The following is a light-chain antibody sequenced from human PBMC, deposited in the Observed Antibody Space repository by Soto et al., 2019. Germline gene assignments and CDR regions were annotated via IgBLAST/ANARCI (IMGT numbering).Light chain of an antibody. Sequence: ELVLTQSPATLSLSPGERATLSCRASQSVGNYLAWYQQKPGQAPRLLIYDASNRATGIPARFSGSGSGTDFTLTISNLEPEDFAVYYCQHRRTFGPGTKVDIK. CDR3: QHRRT. V-gene: IGKV3-11*01. CDR1: QSVGNY. J-gene: IGKJ3*01. CDR2: DAS.